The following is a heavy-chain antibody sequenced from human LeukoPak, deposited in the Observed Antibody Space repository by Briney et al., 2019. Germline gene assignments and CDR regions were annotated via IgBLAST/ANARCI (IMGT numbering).Heavy chain of an antibody. CDR2: IKQDGSEK. Sequence: GGSLRLSCAASGFTFRSHGMNWVRQAPGKGLEWVANIKQDGSEKYYVDSVKGRFTISRDNAKNSLYLQMNSLRAEDTAVYYCASERGSPYYYMDVWGKGTTVTISS. J-gene: IGHJ6*03. V-gene: IGHV3-7*01. CDR1: GFTFRSHG. D-gene: IGHD6-13*01. CDR3: ASERGSPYYYMDV.